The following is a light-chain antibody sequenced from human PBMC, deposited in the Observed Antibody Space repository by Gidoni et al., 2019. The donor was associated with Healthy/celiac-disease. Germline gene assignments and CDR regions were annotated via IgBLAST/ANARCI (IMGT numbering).Light chain of an antibody. Sequence: PGQRVTISCTGSSSNTGAGYDVHWYQQLPGTAPKLLIYGNSNRPSGVPDRFSGSKSGTSASLAISGLQAEDEADYYCQSYDSSLSGSVVFGGGTKLTVL. J-gene: IGLJ2*01. CDR1: SSNTGAGYD. V-gene: IGLV1-40*01. CDR3: QSYDSSLSGSVV. CDR2: GNS.